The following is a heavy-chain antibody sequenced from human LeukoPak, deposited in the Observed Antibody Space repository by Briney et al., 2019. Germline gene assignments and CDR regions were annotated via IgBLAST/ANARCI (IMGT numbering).Heavy chain of an antibody. J-gene: IGHJ5*02. V-gene: IGHV4-39*07. Sequence: PSETLSLTCTVSGGSISSSSYYWGWTRQPPGKGLEWIGSIYYSGSTYYNPSLKSRVTISVDTSKNQFSLKLSPVTAADTAVYYCARVARLSKPFDPWGQGTLVTVSS. CDR2: IYYSGST. CDR1: GGSISSSSYY. CDR3: ARVARLSKPFDP.